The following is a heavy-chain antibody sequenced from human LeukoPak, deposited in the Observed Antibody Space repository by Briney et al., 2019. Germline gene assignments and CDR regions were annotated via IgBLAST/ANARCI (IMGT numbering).Heavy chain of an antibody. CDR3: ASAHGGNSLGFDY. CDR1: GFTFSNYG. V-gene: IGHV3-30*03. CDR2: ISNDGSDT. Sequence: PGGSLRLSCAASGFTFSNYGMHWVRQAPGKGLEWVAVISNDGSDTYCADPVRGRFTISRDNSKNTLYLQMNSLRVDDTAVYYCASAHGGNSLGFDYWGQGTLVTVSS. J-gene: IGHJ4*02. D-gene: IGHD4-23*01.